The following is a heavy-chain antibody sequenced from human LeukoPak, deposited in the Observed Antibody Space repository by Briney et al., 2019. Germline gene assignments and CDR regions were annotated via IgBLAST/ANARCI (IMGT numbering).Heavy chain of an antibody. D-gene: IGHD3-3*01. V-gene: IGHV4-59*01. CDR3: AREGPRDFWSGYYMGYFDL. CDR2: IYYSGRT. CDR1: GGPISRYY. Sequence: PETETLTRTLSGGPISRYYWSWIRQPPGKGLQYIGYIYYSGRTNYNPSLKSRVTMSVDPSKNQFSLKLSSVTAANTAVYYCAREGPRDFWSGYYMGYFDLWGCGSMATASS. J-gene: IGHJ2*01.